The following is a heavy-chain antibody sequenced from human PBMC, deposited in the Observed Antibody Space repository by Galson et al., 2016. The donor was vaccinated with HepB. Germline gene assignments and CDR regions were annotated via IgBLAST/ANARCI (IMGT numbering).Heavy chain of an antibody. J-gene: IGHJ3*02. CDR1: GGSIGDNH. D-gene: IGHD2-2*01. CDR3: ARGRYCSATSCYGRGHAFDI. CDR2: MHYSGST. Sequence: SETLSLTCTVSGGSIGDNHWSWIRQPPGKELEWIDYMHYSGSTNYNPSLERRFTVSVDPSKNQFSLRLSSVTAADTAVYYCARGRYCSATSCYGRGHAFDIWGQGIMVTVSS. V-gene: IGHV4-59*01.